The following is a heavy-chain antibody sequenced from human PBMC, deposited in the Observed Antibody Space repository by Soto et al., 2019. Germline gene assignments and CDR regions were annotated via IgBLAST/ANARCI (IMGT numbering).Heavy chain of an antibody. CDR2: IRDSGAPT. D-gene: IGHD3-10*02. CDR1: GFTFSNHG. Sequence: GGALRLSSAASGFTFSNHGMTWVRQDTGKGLEWVSTIRDSGAPTYYADSVKGRFTISRDNSKNTLFLQMNSLRAEDTALYYCAKDHYVPIAGYVFDIWGQGTMVTVSS. V-gene: IGHV3-23*01. J-gene: IGHJ3*02. CDR3: AKDHYVPIAGYVFDI.